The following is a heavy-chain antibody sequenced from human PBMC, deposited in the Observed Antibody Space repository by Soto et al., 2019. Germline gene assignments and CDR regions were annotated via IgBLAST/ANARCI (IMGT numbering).Heavy chain of an antibody. CDR1: GGSFSAYY. Sequence: QVLLQQWGAGLLKPSETLSLTCAVYGGSFSAYYWSWIRQPPGKGPEWIGEINHSGSTNYNTSLKSRVTISVDTSKNQFSLKLSSVTAADTAVYYCARGDLGGRGNDYWGQGTLVTVSS. J-gene: IGHJ4*02. CDR3: ARGDLGGRGNDY. CDR2: INHSGST. V-gene: IGHV4-34*01. D-gene: IGHD3-10*01.